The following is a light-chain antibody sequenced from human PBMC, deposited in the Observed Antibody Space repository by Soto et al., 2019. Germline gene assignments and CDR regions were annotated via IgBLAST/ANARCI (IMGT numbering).Light chain of an antibody. J-gene: IGLJ1*01. CDR3: RSYTSINSYV. CDR1: SSDVGGYNY. V-gene: IGLV2-14*03. Sequence: QSALTQPASVSGSPGQSITISCTGTSSDVGGYNYVSWYQQHPGKAPKLMIYYVSHRPSGVSNRLSGSKSGNTASLTISGLQAEDEADYYCRSYTSINSYVFGTGTNVTVL. CDR2: YVS.